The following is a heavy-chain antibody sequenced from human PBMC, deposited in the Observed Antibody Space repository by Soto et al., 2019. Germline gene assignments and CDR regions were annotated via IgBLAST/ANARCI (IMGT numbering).Heavy chain of an antibody. CDR2: VSFDGRNK. V-gene: IGHV3-30*04. J-gene: IGHJ4*02. Sequence: QVQLVESGGGVVQPGRSLRLSCTASGFTFRSFAMHWVRQAPGKWLEWLALVSFDGRNKYYADSVKGRFTISRDNSNSTVFLQMTGLRSEDTGVYYCARPAGPFDYWGQGTLVTVSS. CDR1: GFTFRSFA. CDR3: ARPAGPFDY.